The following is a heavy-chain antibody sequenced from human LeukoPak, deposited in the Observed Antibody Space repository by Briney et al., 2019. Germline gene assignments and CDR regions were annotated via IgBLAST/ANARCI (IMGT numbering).Heavy chain of an antibody. V-gene: IGHV3-30*02. D-gene: IGHD5-18*01. CDR2: IRYDGSNK. CDR1: GFTYSSYG. Sequence: QSGGSLRLSCAASGFTYSSYGMHWVRQAPGKGLEWVAFIRYDGSNKYYADSVKGRFTISRGNSKNTLYLQMNSLRAEDTAVYYCAKDLGDSYGYSYWGQGTLVTVSS. CDR3: AKDLGDSYGYSY. J-gene: IGHJ4*02.